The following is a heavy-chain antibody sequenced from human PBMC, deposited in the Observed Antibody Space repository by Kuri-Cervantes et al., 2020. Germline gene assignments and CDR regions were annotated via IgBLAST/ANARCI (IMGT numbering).Heavy chain of an antibody. Sequence: GGSLRLSCAASGFTFSSYSMNWVRQAPGKGLEWVSSISSSSTIYYADSVKGRFTISRDNAKNSLYLQMNSLRAEDTALYYCAKDGIIAAAGGNWFDPWGQGTLVTVSS. D-gene: IGHD6-13*01. CDR1: GFTFSSYS. CDR3: AKDGIIAAAGGNWFDP. V-gene: IGHV3-21*04. CDR2: ISSSSTI. J-gene: IGHJ5*02.